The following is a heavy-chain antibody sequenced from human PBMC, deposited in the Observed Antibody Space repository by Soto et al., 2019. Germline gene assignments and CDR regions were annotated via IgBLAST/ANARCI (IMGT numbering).Heavy chain of an antibody. CDR3: EKGSWRGYCSDNTCYTINY. Sequence: GASVKVSCKTSGYTFTSYDINWVRQATGQGLEWMGWMNPDSGNRGYAQAFRGRVTMTTNTSTSTAYMELSGLTYDDTATYYCEKGSWRGYCSDNTCYTINYWGQGTLVTVSS. CDR2: MNPDSGNR. V-gene: IGHV1-8*01. CDR1: GYTFTSYD. J-gene: IGHJ4*02. D-gene: IGHD2-2*02.